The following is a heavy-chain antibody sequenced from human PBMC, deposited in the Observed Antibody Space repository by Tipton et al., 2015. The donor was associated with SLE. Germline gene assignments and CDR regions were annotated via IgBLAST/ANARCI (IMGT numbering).Heavy chain of an antibody. CDR1: GGSFSNYY. J-gene: IGHJ3*02. V-gene: IGHV4-59*01. Sequence: GLVKPSETLSLTCTVSGGSFSNYYWSWIRQPPGKGLEWIGYIYYSGSTNYNPSLKSRVTISVDTSKNQFSLKLSSVTAADTAVYYCARASGYSSGWYAAFDIWGQGTMVTVSS. CDR3: ARASGYSSGWYAAFDI. D-gene: IGHD6-19*01. CDR2: IYYSGST.